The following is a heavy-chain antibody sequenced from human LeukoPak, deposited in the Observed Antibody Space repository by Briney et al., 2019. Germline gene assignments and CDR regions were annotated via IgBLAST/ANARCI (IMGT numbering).Heavy chain of an antibody. Sequence: ASVKVSCKASGYTFTDYFVHWVRQAPGQGLEWMGWINTNTGNPTHAQGFTGRFVFSLDTSVSTAYLQISSLKAEDTAVYYCARVGIVATSDYWGQGTLVTVSS. CDR1: GYTFTDYF. CDR3: ARVGIVATSDY. J-gene: IGHJ4*02. V-gene: IGHV7-4-1*02. CDR2: INTNTGNP. D-gene: IGHD5-12*01.